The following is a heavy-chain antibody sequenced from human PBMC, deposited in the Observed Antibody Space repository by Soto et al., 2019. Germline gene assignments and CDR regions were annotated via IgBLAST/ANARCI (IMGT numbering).Heavy chain of an antibody. CDR3: ARSPGGYYID. D-gene: IGHD1-26*01. J-gene: IGHJ3*01. V-gene: IGHV3-74*01. CDR1: GFSFSTYW. Sequence: EVRLVESGGGLVQPGGSPRLSCADSGFSFSTYWMHWVRQGPGKGLVWVSRISPDGSSTNYPDSVRGRSTITRDNARNTPYLQMNSRRAEGTAVYYCARSPGGYYIDWGQGPMVTVSS. CDR2: ISPDGSST.